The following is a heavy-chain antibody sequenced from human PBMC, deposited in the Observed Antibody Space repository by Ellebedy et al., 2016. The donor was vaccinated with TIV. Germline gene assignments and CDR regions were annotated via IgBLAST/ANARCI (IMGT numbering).Heavy chain of an antibody. Sequence: AASVKVSCKASGYSFSTYDIYCVRQATGQGLEWMGWMNPKSGNTGYAQKFQGRVSMTRNTSINTAYMDLSRLRFEDTAVYYCARGRGFLQGLEYWGQGSLVTVPS. CDR3: ARGRGFLQGLEY. J-gene: IGHJ4*02. CDR2: MNPKSGNT. V-gene: IGHV1-8*01. CDR1: GYSFSTYD. D-gene: IGHD3-10*01.